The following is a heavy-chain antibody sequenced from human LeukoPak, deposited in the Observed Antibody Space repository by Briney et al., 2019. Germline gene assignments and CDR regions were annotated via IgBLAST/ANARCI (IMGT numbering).Heavy chain of an antibody. Sequence: GASVKVSCKASGGTFSSYAISWVRQAPGQGLEWMGGIIPIFGTANYAQKFQGRVTITADESTSTAYMELSSLRSEDTAVYYRARDGFIAVAGFDYWGQGTLVTVSS. J-gene: IGHJ4*02. V-gene: IGHV1-69*13. CDR1: GGTFSSYA. D-gene: IGHD6-19*01. CDR2: IIPIFGTA. CDR3: ARDGFIAVAGFDY.